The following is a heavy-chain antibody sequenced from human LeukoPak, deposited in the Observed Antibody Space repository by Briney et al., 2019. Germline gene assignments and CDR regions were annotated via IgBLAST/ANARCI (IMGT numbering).Heavy chain of an antibody. CDR3: ARLYSRVGPFDY. CDR1: GFTFSNYW. D-gene: IGHD5-18*01. Sequence: GGSLRLSCAASGFTFSNYWMHWVRQAPGKGLVWVSRINSDARSTSYADSVKGRFTISRDNAKNSLYLQMNSLRAEDTAVYYCARLYSRVGPFDYWGQGTLVTVSS. CDR2: INSDARST. J-gene: IGHJ4*02. V-gene: IGHV3-74*01.